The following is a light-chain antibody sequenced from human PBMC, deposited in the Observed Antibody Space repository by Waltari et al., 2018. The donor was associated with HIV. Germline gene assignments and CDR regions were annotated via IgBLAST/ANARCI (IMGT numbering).Light chain of an antibody. CDR3: QQANSFPYS. V-gene: IGKV1-5*03. Sequence: DFQMTQSPATLSASVGDRVTITCRASQSISSWLAWYQQKPGKAPKVLIYKASSLGSGVPSRFSGSGSGTEFTLTISSLQPADFATYYCQQANSFPYSFGQGTKLEI. J-gene: IGKJ2*03. CDR2: KAS. CDR1: QSISSW.